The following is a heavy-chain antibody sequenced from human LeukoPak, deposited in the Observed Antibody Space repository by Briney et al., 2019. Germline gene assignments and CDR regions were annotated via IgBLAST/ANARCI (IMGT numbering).Heavy chain of an antibody. CDR1: GFTFSYYT. J-gene: IGHJ4*02. V-gene: IGHV3-64*01. CDR2: ISSDGVNT. CDR3: ARDEYGDYIFEY. Sequence: GGSLRLSCAASGFTFSYYTMLWVRQAPGKGLEYVSAISSDGVNTYYANSVKGRFTISRDNSKNTLYLQMGSLRAEDMAVYYCARDEYGDYIFEYWGQGTLVTVSS. D-gene: IGHD4-17*01.